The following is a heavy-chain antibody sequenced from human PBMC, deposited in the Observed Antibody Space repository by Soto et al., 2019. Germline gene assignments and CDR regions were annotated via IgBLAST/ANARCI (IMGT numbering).Heavy chain of an antibody. J-gene: IGHJ4*02. D-gene: IGHD3-10*01. CDR3: ARRYGEFNFDY. V-gene: IGHV4-59*01. Sequence: QVQLQESGPGLVKPSETLSLTCTVSGGSISSYYWSWIRQSPGKGLEWIGYIFYSGSTTYNPSLKSLVTISVDTAKNQFSLKSSSVTGADPAVYSWARRYGEFNFDYWGQGTLVTVSS. CDR2: IFYSGST. CDR1: GGSISSYY.